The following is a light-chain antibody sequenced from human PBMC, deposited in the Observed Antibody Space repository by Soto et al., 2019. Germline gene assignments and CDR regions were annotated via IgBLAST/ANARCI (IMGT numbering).Light chain of an antibody. V-gene: IGKV1-17*01. J-gene: IGKJ1*01. Sequence: DIPMTQSPSSLSASVGDRVTITCRASQGIGNDLGWYQQKPGKAPKRLIYAASSLQSGVPSRFSGTGSGTEFTLTISSLQPEDFATYYCLQHNTYPWAFGQGTKVEI. CDR3: LQHNTYPWA. CDR2: AAS. CDR1: QGIGND.